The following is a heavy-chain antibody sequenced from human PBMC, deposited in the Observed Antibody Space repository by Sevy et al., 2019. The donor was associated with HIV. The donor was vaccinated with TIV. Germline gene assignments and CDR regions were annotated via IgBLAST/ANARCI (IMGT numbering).Heavy chain of an antibody. CDR1: GGSISSYY. V-gene: IGHV4-59*01. J-gene: IGHJ4*02. CDR3: ARVGDDYPYYFDY. CDR2: IYYSGST. Sequence: SETPSLTCTVSGGSISSYYWSWIRQPPGKGLEWIGYIYYSGSTNYNPSLKSRVTISVDKSKNQFSLKLSSVTAADTAVYYCARVGDDYPYYFDYWGQGTLVTVSS. D-gene: IGHD4-17*01.